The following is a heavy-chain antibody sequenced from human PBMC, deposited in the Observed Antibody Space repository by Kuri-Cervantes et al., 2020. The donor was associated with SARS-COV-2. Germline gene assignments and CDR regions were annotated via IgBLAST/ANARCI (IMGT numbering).Heavy chain of an antibody. CDR3: ALYNWNDIASFDY. V-gene: IGHV3-9*01. D-gene: IGHD1-1*01. CDR1: GFTFDDYA. J-gene: IGHJ4*02. CDR2: ISWNSGSI. Sequence: GGSLRLSCAASGFTFDDYAMHWVRQAPGKGLEWVSGISWNSGSIGYADSVKGRFTISRDNAKNSLYLQMNSLRAEDTAVYYCALYNWNDIASFDYWGQGTLVTVSS.